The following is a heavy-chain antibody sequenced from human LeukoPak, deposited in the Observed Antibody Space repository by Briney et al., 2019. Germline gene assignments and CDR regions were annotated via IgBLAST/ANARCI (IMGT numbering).Heavy chain of an antibody. D-gene: IGHD4-23*01. J-gene: IGHJ4*02. CDR1: GGSFSGYY. CDR2: IYYSGST. Sequence: RSSETLSLTCAVYGGSFSGYYWSWIRQPPGKGLEWIGYIYYSGSTNYNPSLKSRVTISVDTSKNQFSLKLSSVTAADTAVYYCARVWGTVAKGPFDYWGQGTLVTVSS. CDR3: ARVWGTVAKGPFDY. V-gene: IGHV4-59*01.